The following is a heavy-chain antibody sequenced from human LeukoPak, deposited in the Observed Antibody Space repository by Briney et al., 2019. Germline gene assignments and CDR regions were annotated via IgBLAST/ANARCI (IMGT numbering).Heavy chain of an antibody. CDR3: AKLKGSSWGGVDH. Sequence: GESLRLSCAASGFTFGSYAMTWVRQAPGKGLDWVSAITAGGDSTYYADSVKGRFTISRDNSKNTLYLQMNSLRAEDTAVYYCAKLKGSSWGGVDHWGQGTLVTVSS. J-gene: IGHJ4*02. D-gene: IGHD6-13*01. CDR1: GFTFGSYA. V-gene: IGHV3-23*01. CDR2: ITAGGDST.